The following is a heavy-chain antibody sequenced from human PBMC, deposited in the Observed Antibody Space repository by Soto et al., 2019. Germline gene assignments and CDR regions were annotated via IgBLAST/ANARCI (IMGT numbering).Heavy chain of an antibody. CDR1: GYTFTSYG. V-gene: IGHV1-18*01. CDR2: ISAYNGNT. Sequence: QVQLVQSGAEVKKPGASVKVSCKASGYTFTSYGIIWVRQAPGQGLEWMGWISAYNGNTNYAQKLQGRVTMTTDTSTSTACMELRSLRSDDTAVYYCARPGYYDSSGYKRGNAFDIWGQGTMVTVSS. D-gene: IGHD3-22*01. J-gene: IGHJ3*02. CDR3: ARPGYYDSSGYKRGNAFDI.